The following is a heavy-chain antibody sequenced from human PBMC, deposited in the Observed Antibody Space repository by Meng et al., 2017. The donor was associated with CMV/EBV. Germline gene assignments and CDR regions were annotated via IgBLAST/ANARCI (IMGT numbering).Heavy chain of an antibody. V-gene: IGHV3-30*18. CDR1: FTLSSYG. Sequence: FTLSSYGMHWVRQAPGKGLEWVAVISSDGSNKYYADSVKGRFTISRDNSKNTVYLQMNRLRAEDTAVYYCAKAPVVVTVIRIGLFDYWGQGTLVTVSS. D-gene: IGHD2-21*02. CDR3: AKAPVVVTVIRIGLFDY. CDR2: ISSDGSNK. J-gene: IGHJ4*02.